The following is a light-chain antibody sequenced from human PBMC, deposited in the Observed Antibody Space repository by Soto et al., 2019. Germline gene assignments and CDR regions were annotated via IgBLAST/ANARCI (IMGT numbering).Light chain of an antibody. CDR3: AAWDDSLNGWV. J-gene: IGLJ1*01. Sequence: QSVLTQPPSVSGAPGQRVTISCTGSSSNIGAGYSVSWYQQFPGTAPRLLIYSDNQRPSGVPDRFSASKSGASASLAISGLQSEDEADFYCAAWDDSLNGWVSGTGTKVTAL. CDR1: SSNIGAGYS. CDR2: SDN. V-gene: IGLV1-44*01.